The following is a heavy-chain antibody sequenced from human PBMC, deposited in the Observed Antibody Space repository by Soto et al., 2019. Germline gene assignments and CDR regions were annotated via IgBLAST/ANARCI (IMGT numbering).Heavy chain of an antibody. J-gene: IGHJ6*02. V-gene: IGHV1-8*01. CDR3: ERQSGSVYYYYGMDF. D-gene: IGHD3-3*01. CDR2: MNPNSGNT. Sequence: VPVKLCSEASRYSITSYYSNWPQQSNRKGLEWMGWMNPNSGNTGYAQKFQGRVTMTRNTSISTAYMELSSLRSEDTAVYYCERQSGSVYYYYGMDFWGQGTTVTVSS. CDR1: RYSITSYY.